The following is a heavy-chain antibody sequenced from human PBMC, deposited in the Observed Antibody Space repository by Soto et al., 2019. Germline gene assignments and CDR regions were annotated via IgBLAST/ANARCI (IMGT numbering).Heavy chain of an antibody. J-gene: IGHJ6*02. CDR3: ARGDPFSSDTVAHYSKRDYYYNMDV. D-gene: IGHD3-10*01. CDR1: GYTFIDYY. Sequence: GASVKVSCKTSGYTFIDYYVHWVRQAPGQGLEWMGWINPNSGGTKYTQKFQGRVTMTGDTSINTAYMELTSLSSDDSAVYYCARGDPFSSDTVAHYSKRDYYYNMDVWGQGTAVTVSS. CDR2: INPNSGGT. V-gene: IGHV1-2*02.